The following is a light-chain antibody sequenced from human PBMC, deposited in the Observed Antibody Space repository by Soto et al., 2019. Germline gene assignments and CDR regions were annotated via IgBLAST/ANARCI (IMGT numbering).Light chain of an antibody. CDR1: QSVRRY. Sequence: EIVLTQSPATLSLSPGERATLSCRASQSVRRYLAWYQQKPGQAPRLLIYDASNRAPGIPARFSGSGSGTDFTLTISSLEPEDFAVYYCQQRSDWPSTVGGGTKLQIK. CDR3: QQRSDWPST. CDR2: DAS. J-gene: IGKJ4*01. V-gene: IGKV3-11*01.